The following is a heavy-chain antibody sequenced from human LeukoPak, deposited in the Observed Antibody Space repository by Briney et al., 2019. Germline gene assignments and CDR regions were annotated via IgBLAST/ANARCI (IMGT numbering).Heavy chain of an antibody. D-gene: IGHD3-3*01. CDR3: ARSFLMGMEGMDV. CDR1: GGSFSGYY. CDR2: INHSGST. J-gene: IGHJ6*02. V-gene: IGHV4-34*01. Sequence: SENLSLTCAVYGGSFSGYYWSWIRQPPGKGLEWTGEINHSGSTNYNPSLKSRVTISVDTSKNQFSLKLSSVTAADTAVYYCARSFLMGMEGMDVWGQGTTVTVSS.